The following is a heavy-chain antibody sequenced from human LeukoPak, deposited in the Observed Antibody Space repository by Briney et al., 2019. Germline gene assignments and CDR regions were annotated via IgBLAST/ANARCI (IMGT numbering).Heavy chain of an antibody. CDR3: AHISLYDILTGYFDY. CDR2: IYWDDDK. V-gene: IGHV2-5*02. J-gene: IGHJ4*02. CDR1: GFSLSTSGVG. Sequence: ESGPTLVKPTQTLTLTCTVSGFSLSTSGVGVGWIRQPPGKALEWLALIYWDDDKRYSPSLRSRLTITKDTSKNQVVLTMTNMDPVDTATYYCAHISLYDILTGYFDYWGQGTLVTVSS. D-gene: IGHD3-9*01.